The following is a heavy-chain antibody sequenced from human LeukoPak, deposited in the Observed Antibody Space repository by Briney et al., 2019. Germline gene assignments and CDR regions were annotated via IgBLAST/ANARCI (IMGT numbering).Heavy chain of an antibody. CDR1: GGSISSSSYY. D-gene: IGHD3-10*01. CDR3: ARLGITMVHAPDY. CDR2: IYYSGST. V-gene: IGHV4-39*01. J-gene: IGHJ4*02. Sequence: SETLSLTCTVSGGSISSSSYYWGWIRQPPGKGLEWIGSIYYSGSTYCNPSLKSRVTISVDTSKNQFSLKLSSVTAADTAVYYCARLGITMVHAPDYWGQGTLVTVSS.